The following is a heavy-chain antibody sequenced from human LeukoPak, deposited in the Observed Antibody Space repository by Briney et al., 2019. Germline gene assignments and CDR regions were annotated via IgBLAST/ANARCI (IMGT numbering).Heavy chain of an antibody. CDR3: ARLSYDSSGYTAYGMDV. V-gene: IGHV1-2*06. Sequence: ASVKVSCKASGYTFTGYYMHWVRQAPGQGLEWMGRINPNSGGTNYAQKFQGRVTMTRDTSISTAYMELSRLRSDDTAVYYCARLSYDSSGYTAYGMDVWGQGTTVTVSS. D-gene: IGHD3-22*01. J-gene: IGHJ6*02. CDR2: INPNSGGT. CDR1: GYTFTGYY.